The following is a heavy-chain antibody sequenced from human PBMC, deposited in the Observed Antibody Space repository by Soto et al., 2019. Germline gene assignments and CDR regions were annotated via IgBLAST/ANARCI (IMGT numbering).Heavy chain of an antibody. D-gene: IGHD2-2*02. CDR3: TANTLDHSDPRY. V-gene: IGHV3-73*01. J-gene: IGHJ4*02. CDR1: GFTFSGSA. Sequence: GGSLRLSCAASGFTFSGSAMHWVRQASGKGLEWLGRIRSKVNSYATAYAASVKGRFTISRDDSTNTAYLQMNSLETEDTAVYYCTANTLDHSDPRYWGQGSLVTVSS. CDR2: IRSKVNSYAT.